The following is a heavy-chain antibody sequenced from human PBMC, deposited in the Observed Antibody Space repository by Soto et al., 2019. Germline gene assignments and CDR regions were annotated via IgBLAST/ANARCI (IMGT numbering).Heavy chain of an antibody. CDR3: GRVTADTYIIYWSDP. J-gene: IGHJ5*02. CDR2: IYFTGST. D-gene: IGHD5-18*01. V-gene: IGHV4-61*01. Sequence: SETLSLTCTVSGDSVSSGNYYWTWIRQPPGKGLEWIGSIYFTGSTNYNPSLKSRLTMSIDTSRNLFSMRLDSVTAADTAVYYCGRVTADTYIIYWSDPWGQGTLVTVSS. CDR1: GDSVSSGNYY.